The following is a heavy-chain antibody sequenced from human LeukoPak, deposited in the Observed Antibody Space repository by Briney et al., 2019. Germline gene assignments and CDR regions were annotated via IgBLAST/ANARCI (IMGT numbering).Heavy chain of an antibody. CDR2: IYYSGST. V-gene: IGHV4-59*01. CDR1: GGSFSGYY. Sequence: PSETLSLTCAVYGGSFSGYYWSWIRQPPGKGLEWIGYIYYSGSTNYNPSLKSRVTISVDTSKNQFSLKLSSVTAADTAVYYCASGWGRLDYWGQGTLVTVSS. CDR3: ASGWGRLDY. J-gene: IGHJ4*02. D-gene: IGHD6-19*01.